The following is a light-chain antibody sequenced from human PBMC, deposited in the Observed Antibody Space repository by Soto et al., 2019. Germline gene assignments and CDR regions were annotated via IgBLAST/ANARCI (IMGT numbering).Light chain of an antibody. V-gene: IGKV3-20*01. Sequence: IVLTQSPGTLPLSPGERATLSCRASQTIRSSYLAWYQQKPGQAPRLLIYGASSRATGIPDRFSGSGSGTDFSLTISRLEPEDFAVYYCQQYSSSPPYTFGQGTKLEIK. CDR3: QQYSSSPPYT. CDR1: QTIRSSY. CDR2: GAS. J-gene: IGKJ2*01.